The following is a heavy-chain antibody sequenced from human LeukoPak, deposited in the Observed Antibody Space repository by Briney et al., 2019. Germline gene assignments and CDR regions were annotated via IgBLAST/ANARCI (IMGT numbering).Heavy chain of an antibody. CDR2: IIPFFGTA. CDR1: GGTFSSYA. J-gene: IGHJ4*02. V-gene: IGHV1-69*13. CDR3: ASAFHYYGSGSPLGYFDY. Sequence: ASVKVSCKASGGTFSSYAISWVRQAPGQGLEWMGGIIPFFGTANYAQKYQGRVTITADESTSTAYMELSSLRSEDTAVYYCASAFHYYGSGSPLGYFDYWGQGTLVTVSS. D-gene: IGHD3-10*01.